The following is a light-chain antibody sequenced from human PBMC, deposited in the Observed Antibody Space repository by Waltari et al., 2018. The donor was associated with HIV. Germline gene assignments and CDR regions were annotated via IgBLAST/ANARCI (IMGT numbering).Light chain of an antibody. CDR1: CSNIGSNY. Sequence: QSVLTQPPSASGTPGQRVTISCSGSCSNIGSNYVYWYQQLPGTAPKLLIYLNNQRPSGVPDRFSGSKSGTSASLAISGLRSEDEADYYCATWDDSLSVVVFGGGTKLTVL. V-gene: IGLV1-47*01. J-gene: IGLJ2*01. CDR3: ATWDDSLSVVV. CDR2: LNN.